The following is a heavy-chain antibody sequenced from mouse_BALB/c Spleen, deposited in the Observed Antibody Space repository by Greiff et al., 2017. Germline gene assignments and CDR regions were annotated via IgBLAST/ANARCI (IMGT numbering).Heavy chain of an antibody. V-gene: IGHV1S135*01. CDR2: IDPYNGGT. CDR1: GYSFTDYN. J-gene: IGHJ4*01. D-gene: IGHD2-1*01. Sequence: VQLKESGPELVKPGASVKVSCKASGYSFTDYNMYWVKQSHGKSLEWIGYIDPYNGGTSYNQKFKGKATLTVDKSSSTAFMHLNSLTSEDSAVYYCAKEGHGNYGYAMDYWGQGTSVTVSS. CDR3: AKEGHGNYGYAMDY.